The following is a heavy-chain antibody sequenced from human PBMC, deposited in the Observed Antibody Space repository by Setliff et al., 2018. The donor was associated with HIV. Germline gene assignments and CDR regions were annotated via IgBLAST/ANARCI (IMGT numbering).Heavy chain of an antibody. J-gene: IGHJ4*02. D-gene: IGHD6-6*01. CDR2: INASGGST. Sequence: ASVKVSCKASGYTFTSYYIHWVRQAPGQGLEWMGIINASGGSTTYAQKLQGRVTMTRDTSTSTVYMELRSLRPEDTAVYYCARDKYSSSENFDYWGQGTLVTVSS. CDR1: GYTFTSYY. CDR3: ARDKYSSSENFDY. V-gene: IGHV1-46*04.